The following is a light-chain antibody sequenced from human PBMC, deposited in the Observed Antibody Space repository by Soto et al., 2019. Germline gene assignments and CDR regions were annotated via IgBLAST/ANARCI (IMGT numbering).Light chain of an antibody. J-gene: IGKJ1*01. CDR3: MQGTHLPLT. CDR1: QGLVHSDGNTY. Sequence: DVVMTQSPLSLPVTLGQPASISCRSSQGLVHSDGNTYLNWFQQRPGHSPRRLIDNVSNRNPGVPDRFCGSGSGTDFTQKISRVEADDVGVYYFMQGTHLPLTFGQGTKVEIK. CDR2: NVS. V-gene: IGKV2-30*02.